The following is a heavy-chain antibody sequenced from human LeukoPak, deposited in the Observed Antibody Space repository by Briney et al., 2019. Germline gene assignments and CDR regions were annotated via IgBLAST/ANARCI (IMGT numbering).Heavy chain of an antibody. CDR2: ISSSSSTI. J-gene: IGHJ4*02. Sequence: GGSLRLSCAASGFTFSSYSMNWVRQAPGRGLEWVSYISSSSSTIYYADSVKGRFTISRDNAKNSLYLQMNSLRDEDTAVYYCARDPYGSGSPYYFDCWGQGTLVTVSS. CDR1: GFTFSSYS. V-gene: IGHV3-48*02. D-gene: IGHD3-10*01. CDR3: ARDPYGSGSPYYFDC.